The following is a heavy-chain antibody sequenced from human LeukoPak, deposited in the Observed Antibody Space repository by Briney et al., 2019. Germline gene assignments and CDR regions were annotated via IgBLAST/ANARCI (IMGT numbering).Heavy chain of an antibody. V-gene: IGHV1-46*01. D-gene: IGHD3-16*02. CDR3: ARESAMITFGGVIVNDAFDI. J-gene: IGHJ3*02. CDR1: GYTFTSYY. CDR2: INPSGGST. Sequence: ASVKVSCKASGYTFTSYYMHWVRQAPGQGLEWMGIINPSGGSTSYAQKFQGRVTMTRDTSTSTVCMELSSLRSEDTAVYYCARESAMITFGGVIVNDAFDIWGQGTMVTVSS.